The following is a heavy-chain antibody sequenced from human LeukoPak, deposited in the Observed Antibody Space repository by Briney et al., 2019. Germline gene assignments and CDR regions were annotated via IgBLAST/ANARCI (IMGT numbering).Heavy chain of an antibody. CDR2: SSSSSSTI. CDR1: GFTFSSYS. J-gene: IGHJ6*03. V-gene: IGHV3-48*01. CDR3: ARLSAYYYGSYFYYYMDV. Sequence: GGSLRLSCAASGFTFSSYSMNWVRQAPGKGLEWVSYSSSSSSTIYYADSVKGRFTISRDSAKNSLYLQMNSLRAEDTALYYCARLSAYYYGSYFYYYMDVWGKGTTVTVSS. D-gene: IGHD3-10*01.